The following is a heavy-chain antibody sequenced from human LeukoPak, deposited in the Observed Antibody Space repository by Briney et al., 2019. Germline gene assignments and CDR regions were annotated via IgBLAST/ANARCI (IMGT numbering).Heavy chain of an antibody. CDR2: ISGSGGST. CDR1: GFTFDDYA. D-gene: IGHD2-2*01. J-gene: IGHJ3*02. Sequence: GRSLRLSCAASGFTFDDYAMHWVRQAPWKGLEWVSAISGSGGSTYYADSVKGRFTISRDNSKNTLYLQMNSLRSEDTSVYYGAKDIVVVPAAMGGAFYIWGKGTMVTVSS. V-gene: IGHV3-23*01. CDR3: AKDIVVVPAAMGGAFYI.